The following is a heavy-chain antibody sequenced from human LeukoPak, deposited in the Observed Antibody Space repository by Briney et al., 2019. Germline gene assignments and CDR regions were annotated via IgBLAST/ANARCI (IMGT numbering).Heavy chain of an antibody. CDR3: ASLGQDYGPFFDY. D-gene: IGHD4-17*01. CDR1: GFTFSSYS. Sequence: GGSLRLSCAASGFTFSSYSMNWVRQAPGKGLEWVSSISSSSSYIYYADSVKGRFTISRDNAKNSLYLQMNSLRAEDTAVYYGASLGQDYGPFFDYWGQGTLVTVSS. J-gene: IGHJ4*02. CDR2: ISSSSSYI. V-gene: IGHV3-21*01.